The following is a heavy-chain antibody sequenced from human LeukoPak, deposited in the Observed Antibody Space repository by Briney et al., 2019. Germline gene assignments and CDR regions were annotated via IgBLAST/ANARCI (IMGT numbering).Heavy chain of an antibody. CDR1: GYTFTSYY. D-gene: IGHD1-7*01. CDR3: ARDRGNWNYVEVFSDY. J-gene: IGHJ4*02. Sequence: GASVKVSCKASGYTFTSYYMHWVRQAPGQGLEWIGVINPSGGSASYAQKFQGRVTMTRDTTTSTVYMELSSLRSEDTAVYYCARDRGNWNYVEVFSDYWGQGTLVTVSS. CDR2: INPSGGSA. V-gene: IGHV1-46*01.